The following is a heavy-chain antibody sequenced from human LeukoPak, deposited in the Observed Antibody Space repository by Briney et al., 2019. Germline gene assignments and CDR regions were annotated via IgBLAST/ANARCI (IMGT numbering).Heavy chain of an antibody. CDR2: IYWDEDK. J-gene: IGHJ4*02. CDR3: AHTPTYYDYVWGSYRQYYFDY. V-gene: IGHV2-5*02. D-gene: IGHD3-16*02. Sequence: SGPTLVKPTQTLTLTCTFSGFSLSTSGVGVGWIRQPPGKALEWLALIYWDEDKRYSPSLKSRLTITKDASKNQVVLTMTNMDPVDTATYYCAHTPTYYDYVWGSYRQYYFDYWGQGTLVTVSS. CDR1: GFSLSTSGVG.